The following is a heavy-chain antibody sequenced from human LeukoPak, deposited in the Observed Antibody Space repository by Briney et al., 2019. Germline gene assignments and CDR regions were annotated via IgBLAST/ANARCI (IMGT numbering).Heavy chain of an antibody. CDR2: ISYDGSNK. J-gene: IGHJ4*02. Sequence: GGSLTLSCTASGCTFNNYDMHWVRQAPGKGLEWVAVISYDGSNKYYAASVQGRFTISRDNAKNTLYLQMNSLRAEDTAVYYCAKERSYCGGDCYSGEFDYWGQGTLVTVSS. CDR3: AKERSYCGGDCYSGEFDY. CDR1: GCTFNNYD. V-gene: IGHV3-30*18. D-gene: IGHD2-21*02.